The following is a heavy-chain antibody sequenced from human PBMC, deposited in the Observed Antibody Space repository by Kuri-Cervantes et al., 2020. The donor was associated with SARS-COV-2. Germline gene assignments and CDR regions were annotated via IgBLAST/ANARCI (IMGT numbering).Heavy chain of an antibody. CDR1: GFTFTSHA. J-gene: IGHJ4*02. D-gene: IGHD6-13*01. CDR3: ARVGSSSWYFDY. CDR2: IGPSNTYI. Sequence: GGSLRLSCAVSGFTFTSHAMHWVRQAPGKGLEWVSGIGPSNTYIYYADSVKGRFIISRDNAKNSLYLQMNSLRVEDTALYYCARVGSSSWYFDYWGQGTLVTVSS. V-gene: IGHV3-21*06.